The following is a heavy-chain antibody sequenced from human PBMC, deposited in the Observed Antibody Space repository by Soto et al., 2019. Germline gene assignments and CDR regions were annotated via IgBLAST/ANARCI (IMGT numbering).Heavy chain of an antibody. CDR2: ISAYNGNT. V-gene: IGHV1-18*01. J-gene: IGHJ6*02. CDR1: GYTYTSYG. Sequence: APVTVDCKAAGYTYTSYGFSWVRQAPGQGLEWMGWISAYNGNTNYAQKLQGRVTMTTDTSTSTAYMELRSLRSDDTAVYYCARGSIFYYGMDVWGQGTTVTVSS. CDR3: ARGSIFYYGMDV.